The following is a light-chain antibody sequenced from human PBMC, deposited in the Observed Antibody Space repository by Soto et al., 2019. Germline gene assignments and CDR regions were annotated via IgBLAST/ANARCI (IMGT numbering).Light chain of an antibody. Sequence: QSVLTQSPSVSGAPGQRVTISCTGSSSNIGAGYDVHWYQHLPGTAPKLLIYGNTNRPSGVPDRFSGSKSGTSASLAITGLQAEDEADYYCQSYDSSLSAVVFGGGTKLTVL. CDR1: SSNIGAGYD. CDR3: QSYDSSLSAVV. CDR2: GNT. J-gene: IGLJ2*01. V-gene: IGLV1-40*01.